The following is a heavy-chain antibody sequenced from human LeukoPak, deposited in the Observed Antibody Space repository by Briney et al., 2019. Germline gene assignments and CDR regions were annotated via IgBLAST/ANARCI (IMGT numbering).Heavy chain of an antibody. D-gene: IGHD5-24*01. V-gene: IGHV1-46*01. CDR1: GYTFTSYY. Sequence: ASVKVSCKASGYTFTSYYMHRVRQAPGQGLEWMGIINPSGGSTSYAQKFQGRVTMTRDTSTSTVYMELSSLRSEDTAVYYCARDPVRDGYLTDAFDIWGQGTMVTVSS. CDR2: INPSGGST. CDR3: ARDPVRDGYLTDAFDI. J-gene: IGHJ3*02.